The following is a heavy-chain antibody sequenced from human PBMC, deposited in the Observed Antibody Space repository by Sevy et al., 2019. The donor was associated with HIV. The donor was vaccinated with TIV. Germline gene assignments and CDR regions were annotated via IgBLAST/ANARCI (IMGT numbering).Heavy chain of an antibody. V-gene: IGHV3-21*01. CDR1: GFTFSSYS. Sequence: GGSLRLSCAASGFTFSSYSMNWVRQAPGKGLEWVSSISGSSSYIYYADSVKGRFTISRDNAKNSLYLQMNSLRAEDTAVYYCGRDSAVGYWGQGTLVTVSS. J-gene: IGHJ4*02. CDR3: GRDSAVGY. D-gene: IGHD1-26*01. CDR2: ISGSSSYI.